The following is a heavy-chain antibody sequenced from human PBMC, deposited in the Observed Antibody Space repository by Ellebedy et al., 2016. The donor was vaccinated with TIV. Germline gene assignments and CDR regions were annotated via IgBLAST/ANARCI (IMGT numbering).Heavy chain of an antibody. CDR3: ARDHCSGGSCYSGNWFDP. CDR1: GYTFTSYG. D-gene: IGHD2-15*01. J-gene: IGHJ5*02. Sequence: AASVKVSCKASGYTFTSYGISWVRQAPGQGLEWMGWINPNSGGTNYAQKFQGWVTMTRDTSISTAYMELSRLRSNDTAVYYCARDHCSGGSCYSGNWFDPWGQGTLVTVSS. CDR2: INPNSGGT. V-gene: IGHV1-2*04.